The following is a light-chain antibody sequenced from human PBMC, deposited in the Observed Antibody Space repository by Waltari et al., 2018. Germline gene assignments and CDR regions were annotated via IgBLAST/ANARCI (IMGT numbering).Light chain of an antibody. V-gene: IGKV1-39*01. CDR1: QNIGSS. Sequence: DIKMTQSPSSLSASVGDRVTITCRASQNIGSSLNWYQHKPGKAPNLLIYAASSLQSGVPSRFSGSGSESGTDFTLTISSLHPEDFAIYYCHQSYSTPTFGPGTKVDIK. CDR3: HQSYSTPT. J-gene: IGKJ3*01. CDR2: AAS.